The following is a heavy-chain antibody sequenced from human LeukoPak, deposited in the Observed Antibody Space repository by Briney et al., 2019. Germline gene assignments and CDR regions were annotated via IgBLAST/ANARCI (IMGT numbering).Heavy chain of an antibody. D-gene: IGHD6-13*01. V-gene: IGHV1-8*01. CDR2: MNPNSGNT. CDR3: ARARRLAAASY. CDR1: GYTFTSYD. J-gene: IGHJ4*02. Sequence: ASVKVSCKASGYTFTSYDINWVRQATGQGLEWMGWMNPNSGNTGYAQKFQGRVTVTRNTSISTAYMELSSLRSEDTAVYYCARARRLAAASYWGQGTLVTVSS.